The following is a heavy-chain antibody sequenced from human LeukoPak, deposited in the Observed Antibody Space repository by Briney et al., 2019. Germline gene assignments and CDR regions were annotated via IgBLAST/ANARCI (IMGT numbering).Heavy chain of an antibody. CDR3: ARGDGYNVDY. J-gene: IGHJ4*02. CDR2: ISSSGSTI. D-gene: IGHD5-24*01. V-gene: IGHV3-48*03. Sequence: GGSLRLSCAASGFTFSSYEMNWVRQAPGKGLEWVSYISSSGSTIYYADSVKGRFTISRDKAKNSVYLQMNSLRAEDTAVYYCARGDGYNVDYWGQGTLVTVSS. CDR1: GFTFSSYE.